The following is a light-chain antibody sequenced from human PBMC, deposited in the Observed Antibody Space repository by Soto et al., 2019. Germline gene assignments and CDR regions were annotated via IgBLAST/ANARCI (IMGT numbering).Light chain of an antibody. Sequence: EVVLTQSPATLSLSPGDRATLSCRASQSVNNFLAWYQQKPGQTPRLLIYDASKRATGIPGRFSGSGSGTDFTLTISSLEPEDFAVYYCQQRSNWPPALSFGQGTKVDIK. CDR1: QSVNNF. V-gene: IGKV3-11*01. CDR3: QQRSNWPPALS. CDR2: DAS. J-gene: IGKJ1*01.